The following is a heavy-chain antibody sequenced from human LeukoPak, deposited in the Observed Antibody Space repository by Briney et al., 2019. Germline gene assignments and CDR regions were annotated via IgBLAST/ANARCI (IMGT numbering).Heavy chain of an antibody. D-gene: IGHD3-10*01. J-gene: IGHJ6*03. CDR3: ARDRLLWFGEYYYYYMDV. CDR2: IHYSGST. CDR1: GGSISSSSYY. Sequence: SETLSLTCTVSGGSISSSSYYWGWIRQPPGKGLEWIGSIHYSGSTYYNPSLKSRVTISVDTSKNQFSLKLSSVTAADTAVYYCARDRLLWFGEYYYYYMDVWGKGTTVTVSS. V-gene: IGHV4-39*07.